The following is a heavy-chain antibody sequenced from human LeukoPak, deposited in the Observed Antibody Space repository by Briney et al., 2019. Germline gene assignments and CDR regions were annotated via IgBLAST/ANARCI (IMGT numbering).Heavy chain of an antibody. CDR3: ARDHYYDKGLDLLH. V-gene: IGHV1-69*13. J-gene: IGHJ1*01. CDR2: IIPIFGTA. Sequence: ASVKVSCKASGYTFTGYYMHWVRQAPGQGLEWMGGIIPIFGTANYAQKFQGRVTITADESTSTAYMELSSLRSEDTAVYYCARDHYYDKGLDLLHWGQGTLVTVSS. CDR1: GYTFTGYY. D-gene: IGHD3-22*01.